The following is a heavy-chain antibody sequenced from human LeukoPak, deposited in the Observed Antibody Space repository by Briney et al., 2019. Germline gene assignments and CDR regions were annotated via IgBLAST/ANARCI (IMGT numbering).Heavy chain of an antibody. CDR1: GGSISSSSYY. CDR2: IYYSGST. CDR3: ARLPMDSSSPDYYYYYYGMDV. J-gene: IGHJ6*02. D-gene: IGHD6-6*01. Sequence: PSETLSLTCTVSGGSISSSSYYWGWIRQPPGKGLEWIGSIYYSGSTYYNPSLKSRVTISVDTSKNQFSLKLSSVTAADTAVYYCARLPMDSSSPDYYYYYYGMDVWGQGTTVTVSS. V-gene: IGHV4-39*01.